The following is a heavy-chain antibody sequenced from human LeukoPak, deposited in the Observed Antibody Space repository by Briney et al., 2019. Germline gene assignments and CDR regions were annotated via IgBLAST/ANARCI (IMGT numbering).Heavy chain of an antibody. CDR2: INHSGST. D-gene: IGHD6-6*01. J-gene: IGHJ4*02. V-gene: IGHV4-34*01. Sequence: PSETLSLTCAVYGGSFSGYYWSWIRQPPGKGLEWIEEINHSGSTNYNPSLKSRVTISVDTSKNQFSLKLSSVTAADTAVYYCARDPRRAYSSSSVPNWGQGTLVTVSS. CDR3: ARDPRRAYSSSSVPN. CDR1: GGSFSGYY.